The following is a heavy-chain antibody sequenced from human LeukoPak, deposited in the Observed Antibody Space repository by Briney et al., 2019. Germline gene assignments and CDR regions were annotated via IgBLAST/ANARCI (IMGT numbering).Heavy chain of an antibody. CDR3: AKQVGATDGSY. D-gene: IGHD1-26*01. J-gene: IGHJ4*02. Sequence: GGSLRLSCAASGFTFSSYAMSWVRQAPGKGREWVSAISGSGGSTYYADSVKGRFTISRDNSKNTLYLQMNSLRAEDTAVYYCAKQVGATDGSYWGQGTLVTVSS. CDR2: ISGSGGST. V-gene: IGHV3-23*01. CDR1: GFTFSSYA.